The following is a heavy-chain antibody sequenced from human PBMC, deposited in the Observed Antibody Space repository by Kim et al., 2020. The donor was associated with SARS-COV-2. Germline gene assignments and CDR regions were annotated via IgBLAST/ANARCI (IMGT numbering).Heavy chain of an antibody. J-gene: IGHJ4*02. V-gene: IGHV3-49*02. CDR2: SKAYGGTT. Sequence: SKAYGGTTEYAASVKGRLTISRDDSKSIAYLQMNSLKTEDTAVYYCTRADYWGQGTLVTVSS. CDR3: TRADY.